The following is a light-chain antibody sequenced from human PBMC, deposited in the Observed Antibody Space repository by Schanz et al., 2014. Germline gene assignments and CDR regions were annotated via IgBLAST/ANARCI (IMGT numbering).Light chain of an antibody. V-gene: IGLV2-8*01. CDR2: EVS. CDR1: SSDVGSYNY. J-gene: IGLJ1*01. Sequence: QSALTQPPSASGSPGQSVTISCTGSSSDVGSYNYVSWYQQHPGKAPKLMIYEVSKRPSGVPDRFSGSKSGNTASLTISGLQAEDEADYYCSSYTNINTPQYVFGTGTKLTVL. CDR3: SSYTNINTPQYV.